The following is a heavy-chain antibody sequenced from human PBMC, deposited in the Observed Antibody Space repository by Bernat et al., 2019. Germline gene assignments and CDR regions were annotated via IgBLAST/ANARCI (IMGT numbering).Heavy chain of an antibody. Sequence: EVQLVESGGGLVPPGGSLRLSCVVSGFTFSNTWMNWVRQAPGKGLEWVAYINLDGSEKNYVDSARGRFTISRDNAKNSLYLEMNNLRAEDTAVYYCVRVPRLADYWGQGTLVTVSA. V-gene: IGHV3-7*03. J-gene: IGHJ4*02. D-gene: IGHD3-3*02. CDR1: GFTFSNTW. CDR2: INLDGSEK. CDR3: VRVPRLADY.